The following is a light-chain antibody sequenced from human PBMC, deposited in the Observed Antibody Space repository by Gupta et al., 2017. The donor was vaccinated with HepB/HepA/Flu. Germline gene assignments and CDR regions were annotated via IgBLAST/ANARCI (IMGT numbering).Light chain of an antibody. J-gene: IGLJ2*01. V-gene: IGLV3-21*04. CDR2: YDG. Sequence: SYVLTQPPSVSVAPGRTARLTCGGKNIGSNSVHWYKQKPGQATVLVIYYDGDRPSGIPERFSGSNSGNTATLTISRVEVGDEADYYCQVWHSTTDHLVFGGGTKLTVL. CDR1: NIGSNS. CDR3: QVWHSTTDHLV.